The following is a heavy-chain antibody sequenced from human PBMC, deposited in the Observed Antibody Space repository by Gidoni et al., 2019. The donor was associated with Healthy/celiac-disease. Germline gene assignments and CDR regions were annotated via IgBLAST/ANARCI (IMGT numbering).Heavy chain of an antibody. CDR2: ISGSGGST. D-gene: IGHD3-9*01. CDR3: AKDSDFDWLPMYYFDY. CDR1: GFTFSSYA. J-gene: IGHJ4*02. V-gene: IGHV3-23*01. Sequence: EVQLLESGGGLVQPGGSLRLSCAASGFTFSSYAMSWVRQAPGKGLEWVSAISGSGGSTYYADSVKGRFTISRDNSKNTLYLQMNSLRAEDTAVYYCAKDSDFDWLPMYYFDYWGQGTLVTVSS.